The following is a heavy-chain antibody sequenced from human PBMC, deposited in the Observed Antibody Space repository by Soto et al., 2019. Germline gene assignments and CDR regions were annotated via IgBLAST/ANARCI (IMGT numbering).Heavy chain of an antibody. CDR3: ARRGPGTDFDY. D-gene: IGHD6-13*01. CDR2: ISGSGGST. J-gene: IGHJ4*02. CDR1: GFTFSSYA. V-gene: IGHV3-23*01. Sequence: DVQLLDSGGGLVQPGGSLRLSCAASGFTFSSYALNWVRQAPGKGLEWVSVISGSGGSTYYADSVKGRFTISRDNSKNTLYLQMNSLRAEDTAVYYCARRGPGTDFDYWGQGTLVTVSS.